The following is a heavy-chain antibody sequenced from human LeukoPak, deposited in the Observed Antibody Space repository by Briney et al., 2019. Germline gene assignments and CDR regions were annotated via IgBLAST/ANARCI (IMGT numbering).Heavy chain of an antibody. CDR1: GFPFSSYS. J-gene: IGHJ4*02. D-gene: IGHD2-2*01. CDR3: ARGGGFCGSTSCYGIDS. V-gene: IGHV3-48*01. Sequence: PGGSLRLSCAASGFPFSSYSMHWVRQAPGKGLEWLSYISSSSTTIYNADSVRGRFTISRDNAKNSLFLQMNSLRAEDTVVYSCARGGGFCGSTSCYGIDSWGQGTLVTVSS. CDR2: ISSSSTTI.